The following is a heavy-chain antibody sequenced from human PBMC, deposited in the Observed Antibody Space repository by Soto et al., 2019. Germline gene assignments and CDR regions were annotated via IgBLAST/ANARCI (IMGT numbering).Heavy chain of an antibody. CDR3: TTDSYSTIIIVRFDY. J-gene: IGHJ4*01. V-gene: IGHV3-15*07. Sequence: GGSLRLSCAASGFTFTNAWINWVRQAPGKGLEWVGRIKSKTDGGTTDYAEPVKGRFDISRDDSNNMVYLQMNSLKIEDTAIYSCTTDSYSTIIIVRFDYWGHGTLVTVSS. CDR2: IKSKTDGGTT. D-gene: IGHD2-8*01. CDR1: GFTFTNAW.